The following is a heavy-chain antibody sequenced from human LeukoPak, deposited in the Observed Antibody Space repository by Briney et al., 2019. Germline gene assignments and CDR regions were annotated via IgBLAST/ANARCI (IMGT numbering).Heavy chain of an antibody. CDR2: ISGSGGST. D-gene: IGHD3-16*01. V-gene: IGHV3-23*01. J-gene: IGHJ4*02. CDR3: AKDLGGDPKYAFGGVMDY. Sequence: GGSLRLSCAASGFTFSSYAMSWVRQAPGEGLEWVSAISGSGGSTYYADSVKGRLTISRDNSKNTMYLQMNSLRAEDTAVCYCAKDLGGDPKYAFGGVMDYWGQGTLGTVSS. CDR1: GFTFSSYA.